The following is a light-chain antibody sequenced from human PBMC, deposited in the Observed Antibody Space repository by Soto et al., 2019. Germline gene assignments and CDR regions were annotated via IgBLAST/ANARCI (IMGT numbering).Light chain of an antibody. J-gene: IGKJ3*01. Sequence: MGMTQGPATLSVSQGERATLSCRASQSVSSNLAWYQQKPGQAPRLLIYGASTRATGIPARFSGSGSGTEFTLTISSLQSEDFAVYYCQQYNNLPLTFGPGTKVDIK. CDR1: QSVSSN. CDR3: QQYNNLPLT. V-gene: IGKV3-15*01. CDR2: GAS.